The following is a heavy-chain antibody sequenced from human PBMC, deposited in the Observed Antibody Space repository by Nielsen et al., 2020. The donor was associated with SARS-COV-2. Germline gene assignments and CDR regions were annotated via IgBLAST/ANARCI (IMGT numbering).Heavy chain of an antibody. J-gene: IGHJ4*02. Sequence: GESLKISCVASGFSFNTYSMNWVRQAPGKGLEWVSSIGTTGDKTFYADSVKGRFTISRDNSKNTLYLQLNSLRAEDTAVFYCAKISGSQRHYFDFWGQEALVTVSS. CDR3: AKISGSQRHYFDF. CDR2: IGTTGDKT. D-gene: IGHD1-26*01. V-gene: IGHV3-23*01. CDR1: GFSFNTYS.